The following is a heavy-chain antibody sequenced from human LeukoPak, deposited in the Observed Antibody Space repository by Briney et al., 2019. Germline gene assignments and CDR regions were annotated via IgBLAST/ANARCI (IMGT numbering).Heavy chain of an antibody. Sequence: SETLSLTRTVTGGSMSSYYWSFIRQPAGKGLEWIGRIHTSWTTYYNPSLKSRVTMSVDTSRNQFSLRLTSVTAADTAVYYCARGDYYDGGGRNWFDPWGQGTLVTVSS. D-gene: IGHD3-16*01. CDR2: IHTSWTT. V-gene: IGHV4-4*07. J-gene: IGHJ5*02. CDR3: ARGDYYDGGGRNWFDP. CDR1: GGSMSSYY.